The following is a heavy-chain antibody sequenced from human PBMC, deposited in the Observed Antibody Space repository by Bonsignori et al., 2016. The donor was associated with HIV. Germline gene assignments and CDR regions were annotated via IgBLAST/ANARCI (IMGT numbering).Heavy chain of an antibody. D-gene: IGHD1-14*01. CDR2: INEDGSAK. V-gene: IGHV3-7*01. J-gene: IGHJ3*02. CDR1: GFTFRSYW. Sequence: EVQLVESGGGLVQPGGSLRLSCVASGFTFRSYWMHWVRQAPGKGLEWVANINEDGSAKYYADSVKGRFTISRDNADNSMYLQMNSLRAEDTALYYCATKATYNFDIWGRGAMVTV. CDR3: ATKATYNFDI.